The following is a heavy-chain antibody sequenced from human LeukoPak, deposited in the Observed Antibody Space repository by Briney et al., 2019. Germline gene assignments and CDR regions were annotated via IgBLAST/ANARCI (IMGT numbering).Heavy chain of an antibody. V-gene: IGHV3-23*03. D-gene: IGHD1-26*01. CDR3: VCRIGGAPQ. CDR2: IYSGGST. J-gene: IGHJ4*02. CDR1: GFTFSSYT. Sequence: GGSLRLSCAASGFTFSSYTMSWVRQAPGKGLEWASVIYSGGSTYYADSVKGRFTISRDNSKNTLYLQMNSLRADDTAVYYCVCRIGGAPQWGQGTLVTVSS.